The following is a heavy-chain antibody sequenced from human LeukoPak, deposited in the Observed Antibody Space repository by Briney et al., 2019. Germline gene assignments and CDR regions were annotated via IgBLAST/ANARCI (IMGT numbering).Heavy chain of an antibody. V-gene: IGHV3-30*04. CDR2: ISYDGSNK. J-gene: IGHJ3*02. D-gene: IGHD6-13*01. CDR1: GFIFSSYA. Sequence: HTGGSLRLSCAASGFIFSSYAMHWVRQAPGKRLEWVAVISYDGSNKYYADSVKGRFTISRDNSKNTLYLQMNSLRAEDTAVYYCAREMLVLPAFDIWGQGTMVTVSS. CDR3: AREMLVLPAFDI.